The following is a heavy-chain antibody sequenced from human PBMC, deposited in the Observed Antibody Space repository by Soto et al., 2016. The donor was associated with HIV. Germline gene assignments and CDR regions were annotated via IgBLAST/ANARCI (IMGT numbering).Heavy chain of an antibody. D-gene: IGHD2-15*01. J-gene: IGHJ4*02. CDR2: INPNSGVT. V-gene: IGHV1-2*02. CDR1: GYTFTGHY. CDR3: ARAEYCSGGSCYYYFDF. Sequence: QVQLVQSGAEVKKPGASVKVSCKASGYTFTGHYMHWVRQAPGQGLEWMGWINPNSGVTNYAQKFQGRVTMSRDTSISTAYMELSRLRSDDTAVYYCARAEYCSGGSCYYYFDFWGQGTLVPVSS.